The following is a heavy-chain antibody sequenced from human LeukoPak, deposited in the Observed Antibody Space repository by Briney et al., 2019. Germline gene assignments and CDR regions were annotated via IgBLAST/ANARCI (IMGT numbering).Heavy chain of an antibody. D-gene: IGHD2/OR15-2a*01. J-gene: IGHJ5*02. CDR2: IRGKGYSDPP. V-gene: IGHV3-73*01. CDR3: TVLQGGANWCHP. Sequence: GGSLRLSCAAPGLTFSDSAIHWVRQASGKGLEWVGRIRGKGYSDPPAYAASVKGRFTISRDDSKSTAYLQMNSLKAEDTAVYSCTVLQGGANWCHPWGGGTLVTVSS. CDR1: GLTFSDSA.